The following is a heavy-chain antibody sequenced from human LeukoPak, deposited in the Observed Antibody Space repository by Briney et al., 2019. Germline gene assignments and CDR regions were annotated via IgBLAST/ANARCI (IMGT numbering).Heavy chain of an antibody. CDR1: GYTFTSYY. V-gene: IGHV1-46*01. D-gene: IGHD3-10*01. J-gene: IGHJ4*02. Sequence: ASVKVSCKASGYTFTSYYMHWVRQAPGQGLEWMGIINPSGGSTSYAQKFQGRVTMTRDTSTSTVYMELSSLRSEDTAVYYCARTRWTYYYGSGSKFDYWGQGTLVTVSS. CDR3: ARTRWTYYYGSGSKFDY. CDR2: INPSGGST.